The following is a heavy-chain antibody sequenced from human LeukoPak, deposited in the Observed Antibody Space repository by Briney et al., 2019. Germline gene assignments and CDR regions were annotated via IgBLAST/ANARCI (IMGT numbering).Heavy chain of an antibody. CDR3: ARECGLRYFDWPILDYGMDV. V-gene: IGHV3-21*01. Sequence: GGSLRLSCAASGFTFSSYSMNWVRQAPGKGLEWVSSISSSSSYIYYADSVKGRFTISRDNAKNSLYLQMNSLRAEDTAVYYCARECGLRYFDWPILDYGMDVWGQGTTVTVSS. D-gene: IGHD3-9*01. CDR1: GFTFSSYS. CDR2: ISSSSSYI. J-gene: IGHJ6*02.